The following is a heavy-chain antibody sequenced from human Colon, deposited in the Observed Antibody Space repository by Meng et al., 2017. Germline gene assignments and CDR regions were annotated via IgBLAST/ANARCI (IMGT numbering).Heavy chain of an antibody. Sequence: QVQLKQWGAVLLKPSETLSLTCAVIGESFGNYFWNWIRQPPGKGLEWIGEISHGGSTNYNPSLKSRVTISLDMSKNQFSLNLTSVTAADTAVYYCARERLRSGWYGGRWFDPWGQGTLVTVSS. D-gene: IGHD6-19*01. J-gene: IGHJ5*02. CDR3: ARERLRSGWYGGRWFDP. CDR2: ISHGGST. CDR1: GESFGNYF. V-gene: IGHV4-34*01.